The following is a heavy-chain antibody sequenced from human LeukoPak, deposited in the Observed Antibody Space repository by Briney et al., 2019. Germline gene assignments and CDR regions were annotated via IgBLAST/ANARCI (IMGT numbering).Heavy chain of an antibody. CDR1: GGSISSHY. CDR3: ARDLIAVAGTPDY. CDR2: VYYSGST. J-gene: IGHJ4*02. V-gene: IGHV4-59*11. D-gene: IGHD6-19*01. Sequence: SETLSLTCTVSGGSISSHYWSWIRQPPGKGLEWMGCVYYSGSTNYNPSLKSRVSISVDTSKNQLSLKLSSLTAEDTAVYYCARDLIAVAGTPDYWGQGTLVTVSS.